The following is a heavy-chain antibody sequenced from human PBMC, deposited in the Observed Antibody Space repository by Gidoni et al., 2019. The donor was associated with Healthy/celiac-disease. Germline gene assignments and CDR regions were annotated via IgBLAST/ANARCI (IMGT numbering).Heavy chain of an antibody. J-gene: IGHJ4*02. Sequence: EVQLVESGGGLVQPGGSLRLSCAASGFTFSSYEMNWVRQAPGKGLEWVSYISSSGSTIYYADSVKGRFTISRDNAKNSLYLQMNSLRAEDTAVYYCARERPVWGSSGWVYYFDYWGQGTLVTVSS. CDR2: ISSSGSTI. CDR1: GFTFSSYE. V-gene: IGHV3-48*03. D-gene: IGHD6-19*01. CDR3: ARERPVWGSSGWVYYFDY.